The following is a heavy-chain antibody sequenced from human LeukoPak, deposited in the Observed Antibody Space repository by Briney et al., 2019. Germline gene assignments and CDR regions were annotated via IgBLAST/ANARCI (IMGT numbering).Heavy chain of an antibody. CDR2: INRHTGGT. J-gene: IGHJ5*01. Sequence: ASVKVSCKASGYSFTGYNVHWVRHAPGQRPEWMGLINRHTGGTMFAQKFQGRVTMIWDTSIATAYMELNSLISDDTAIYFCGTELVDSGYVDSWGQGTLVTVSS. CDR3: GTELVDSGYVDS. CDR1: GYSFTGYN. V-gene: IGHV1-2*02. D-gene: IGHD3-9*01.